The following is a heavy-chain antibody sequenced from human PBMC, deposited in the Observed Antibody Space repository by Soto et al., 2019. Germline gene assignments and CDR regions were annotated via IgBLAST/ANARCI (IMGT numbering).Heavy chain of an antibody. CDR1: GGSIGSISYY. D-gene: IGHD3-10*01. Sequence: SQTLSVTSTVSGGSIGSISYYWCWFRKPPGKGLEWIGSIYYSGSTYYNPSLKSRVTISVDTSKNQFALKLSSVTAAETAVYYCARMYYGSGSYTDPWGQGTLVAVSS. CDR2: IYYSGST. J-gene: IGHJ5*02. V-gene: IGHV4-39*01. CDR3: ARMYYGSGSYTDP.